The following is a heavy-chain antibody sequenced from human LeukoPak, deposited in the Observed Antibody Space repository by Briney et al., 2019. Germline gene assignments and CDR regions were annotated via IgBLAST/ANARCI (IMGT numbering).Heavy chain of an antibody. V-gene: IGHV3-23*01. CDR1: GFTFSSYA. D-gene: IGHD6-13*01. CDR3: AREGYIAAAGSSHFDY. Sequence: PGGSLRLSCAASGFTFSSYAMSWVRQAPGKGLEWVSAISGSGGSTYYADSVKGRFTISRDNSKNTLYLQMNSLRAEDTAVYYCAREGYIAAAGSSHFDYWGQGTLVTVSS. J-gene: IGHJ4*02. CDR2: ISGSGGST.